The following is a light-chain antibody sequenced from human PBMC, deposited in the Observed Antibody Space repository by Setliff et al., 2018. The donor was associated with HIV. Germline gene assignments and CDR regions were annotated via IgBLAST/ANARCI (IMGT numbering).Light chain of an antibody. V-gene: IGLV2-14*03. J-gene: IGLJ1*01. CDR3: SSYTDTTTYV. CDR1: SHDVGAYNY. CDR2: DVT. Sequence: QSALTQPASVSGSRGQSITISCTGTSHDVGAYNYVSWYQQHPGKAPKLIIYDVTYRPSGVSIRFSGSKSDNTASPTISGLQTEDEADYYCSSYTDTTTYVFGTGTKVTVL.